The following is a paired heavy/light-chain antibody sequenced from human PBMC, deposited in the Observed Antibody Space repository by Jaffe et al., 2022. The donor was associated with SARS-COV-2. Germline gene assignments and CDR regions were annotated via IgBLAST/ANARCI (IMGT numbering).Heavy chain of an antibody. V-gene: IGHV3-9*01. J-gene: IGHJ4*02. D-gene: IGHD6-19*01. Sequence: EVQLVESGGGLVQPGRSLRLSCAASGFTFDDFVMHWVRLVPGKGLEWVSGITWTSAPIGYADSVKGRFTISRDYAKNSLYLQMNSLTVEDTALYFCVSGGRWLVEHHFDLWGQGTLVTVSS. CDR1: GFTFDDFV. CDR3: VSGGRWLVEHHFDL. CDR2: ITWTSAPI.
Light chain of an antibody. V-gene: IGKV3-15*01. CDR1: QSIGSN. CDR3: QQFNNWPLT. J-gene: IGKJ4*01. CDR2: GAS. Sequence: EIVMTQSPATLSVSPGERAALSCRASQSIGSNLAWYQQKPGQAPRLVIFGASARATGIPARFNGSGSGTEFTLTISSLQSADFAVYYCQQFNNWPLTFGGGTKVEIK.